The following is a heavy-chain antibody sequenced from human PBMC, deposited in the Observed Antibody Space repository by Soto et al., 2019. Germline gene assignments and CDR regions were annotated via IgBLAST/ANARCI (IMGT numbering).Heavy chain of an antibody. CDR1: GFTFTNAW. D-gene: IGHD3-22*01. V-gene: IGHV3-15*07. Sequence: EVQLVESGGGLVKPGGSLRLSCAASGFTFTNAWMNWVRQAPGKGLEWVGRVKSRTDGGTTDYAAPVKGRFSISRDDSKTTLYLQMNSLKTDDTAVYFCTTDYYDSSGYTFWGQGTLVTVSS. J-gene: IGHJ4*02. CDR2: VKSRTDGGTT. CDR3: TTDYYDSSGYTF.